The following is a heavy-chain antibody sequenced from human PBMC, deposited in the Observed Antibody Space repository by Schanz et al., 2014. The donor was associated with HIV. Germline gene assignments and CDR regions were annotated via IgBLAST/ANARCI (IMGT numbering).Heavy chain of an antibody. CDR1: GFTFSSYG. J-gene: IGHJ4*02. Sequence: QVQLVESGGGVVQPGRSLRLSCAASGFTFSSYGMHWVRQAPGKGLEWVAVISYDGSNKYYADSVKGRFTISRDNSKNTLYLQMNSLRAEDTAVYYCARAPSDFWMAYFDYWGQGTLVTVSS. D-gene: IGHD3-3*01. V-gene: IGHV3-30*03. CDR3: ARAPSDFWMAYFDY. CDR2: ISYDGSNK.